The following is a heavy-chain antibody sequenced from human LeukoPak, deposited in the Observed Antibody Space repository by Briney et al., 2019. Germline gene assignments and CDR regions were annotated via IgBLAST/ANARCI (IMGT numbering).Heavy chain of an antibody. V-gene: IGHV4-34*01. J-gene: IGHJ4*02. D-gene: IGHD6-19*01. CDR3: ARGGIAVATNYFDY. Sequence: SETLSLTCAVYGGSLSGYYWSWIRQPPGKGLEWIGEINHSGSTNYNPSLKSRVTISVDTSKTQFSLKLSSVTAADTAVYYCARGGIAVATNYFDYWGQGTLVTVSS. CDR1: GGSLSGYY. CDR2: INHSGST.